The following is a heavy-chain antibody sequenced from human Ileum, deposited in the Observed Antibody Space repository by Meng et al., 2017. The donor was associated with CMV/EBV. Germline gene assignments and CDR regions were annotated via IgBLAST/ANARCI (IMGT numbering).Heavy chain of an antibody. CDR1: GFTFSAYS. V-gene: IGHV3-21*05. J-gene: IGHJ6*02. Sequence: GESLKISCAASGFTFSAYSMSWVRRAPGKGLEWVAYSSSTTGYKYYADSVKGRCTISRDNAKKLLYLQMNSLRAEDSAVYYCARDLYCTNGVCSYYHYGMDVWGQGTTVTVSS. D-gene: IGHD2-8*01. CDR3: ARDLYCTNGVCSYYHYGMDV. CDR2: SSSTTGYK.